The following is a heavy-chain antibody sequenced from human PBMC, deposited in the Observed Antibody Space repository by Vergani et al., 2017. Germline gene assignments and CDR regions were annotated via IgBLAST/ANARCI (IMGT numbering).Heavy chain of an antibody. CDR1: GGSISSGSYY. D-gene: IGHD3-3*01. CDR2: IYTSGST. J-gene: IGHJ5*02. V-gene: IGHV4-61*02. CDR3: ARGGYDFWSGYYRAGWFDP. Sequence: QVQLQESGPGLVKPSQTLSLTCTVSGGSISSGSYYWSWIRQPAGKGLEWIGRIYTSGSTNYNPSLKSRVTMSVVTSKNQFSLKLSSVTAADTAVYYCARGGYDFWSGYYRAGWFDPWGQGTLVTVSS.